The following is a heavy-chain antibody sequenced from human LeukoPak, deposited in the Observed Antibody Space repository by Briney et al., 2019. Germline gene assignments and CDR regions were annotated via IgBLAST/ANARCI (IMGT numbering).Heavy chain of an antibody. J-gene: IGHJ4*02. D-gene: IGHD3-22*01. CDR1: GFTFISYA. CDR2: ISYDGSNK. V-gene: IGHV3-30-3*01. CDR3: ARRGAYYDSSGYYD. Sequence: PGRSLRLSCAASGFTFISYAMHWVRQAPGKELEWVALISYDGSNKYYADSVKGRFTISRDNSKNTLYLQMNSLRAEDTAVYYCARRGAYYDSSGYYDWGQGTLVTVSS.